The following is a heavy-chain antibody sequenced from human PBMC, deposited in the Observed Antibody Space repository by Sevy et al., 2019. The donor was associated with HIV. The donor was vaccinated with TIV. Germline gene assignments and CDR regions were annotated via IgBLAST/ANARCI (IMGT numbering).Heavy chain of an antibody. Sequence: GGSLRLSCAASGFTFITYDMHWVRHVTGKGLEWVSGVGPAGDTFYPGSVKGRFTISRENGKNSLYLQMNNLRAGDTAVYYCTRSGGYSDYGMDVWGQGTTVTVSS. CDR2: VGPAGDT. J-gene: IGHJ6*02. CDR1: GFTFITYD. D-gene: IGHD5-12*01. V-gene: IGHV3-13*01. CDR3: TRSGGYSDYGMDV.